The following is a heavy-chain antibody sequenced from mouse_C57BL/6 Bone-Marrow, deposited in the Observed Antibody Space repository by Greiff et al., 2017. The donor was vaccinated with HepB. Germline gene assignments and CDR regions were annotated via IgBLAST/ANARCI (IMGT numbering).Heavy chain of an antibody. CDR2: ISYDGSN. CDR1: GYSITSGYY. Sequence: EVQLQQSGPGLVKPSQSLSLTCSVTGYSITSGYYWNWIRQFPGNKLEWMGYISYDGSNNYNPSLKNRITITRDTSKNQFFLKLNSVTTEDTATYYCARGGGYDYDFFFADWGKGTLVTVSS. J-gene: IGHJ3*01. CDR3: ARGGGYDYDFFFAD. D-gene: IGHD2-4*01. V-gene: IGHV3-6*01.